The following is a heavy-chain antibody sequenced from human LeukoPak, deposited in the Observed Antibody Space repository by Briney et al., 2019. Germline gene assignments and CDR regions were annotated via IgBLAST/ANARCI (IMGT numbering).Heavy chain of an antibody. V-gene: IGHV4-59*01. CDR2: IYYSGST. CDR3: ARDTRRNAFDI. Sequence: SETLSLTCTVSGGSISSNYWSWFRQSPGKGLEWIGYIYYSGSTHYNPSLKSRVTISVDTSKKQFSLKVGSVTTADTAVYYCARDTRRNAFDIWGQGTLVTVSS. J-gene: IGHJ3*02. CDR1: GGSISSNY.